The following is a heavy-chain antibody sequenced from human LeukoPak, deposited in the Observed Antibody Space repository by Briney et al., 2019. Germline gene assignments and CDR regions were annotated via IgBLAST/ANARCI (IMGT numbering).Heavy chain of an antibody. J-gene: IGHJ4*02. Sequence: ASVKVSCKASGYTFTSYGISWVRQAPGQGLEWMGWISAYNGNTNYAQKLQGRVTMTTDTSTSTAYMELRSLRSDDTAVYYCARAVPKWDAYCCGDCYSRFDYWGQGTLVTVSS. CDR1: GYTFTSYG. CDR3: ARAVPKWDAYCCGDCYSRFDY. V-gene: IGHV1-18*01. CDR2: ISAYNGNT. D-gene: IGHD2-21*02.